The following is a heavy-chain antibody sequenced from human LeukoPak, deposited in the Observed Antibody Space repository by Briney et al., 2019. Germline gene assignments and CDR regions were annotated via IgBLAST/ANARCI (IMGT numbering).Heavy chain of an antibody. J-gene: IGHJ4*02. CDR3: AADLNYYDSSGSGDY. CDR2: IVVGSGNT. D-gene: IGHD3-22*01. Sequence: SVKVSCKASGFTFTSPAMQWVRQARGRRLEWIGWIVVGSGNTNYAQKFQERVTITRDMSTSTAYMELTSLRSEDTAVYYCAADLNYYDSSGSGDYWGQGTLVTVSS. V-gene: IGHV1-58*02. CDR1: GFTFTSPA.